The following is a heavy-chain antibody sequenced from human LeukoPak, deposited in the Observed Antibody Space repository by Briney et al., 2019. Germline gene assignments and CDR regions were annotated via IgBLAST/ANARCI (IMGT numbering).Heavy chain of an antibody. J-gene: IGHJ4*02. Sequence: ASVKVSCKASGYTFTGYYMRWVRQAPGQGLEWMGWINPNSGGTNYAQKFQGRVTMTRDTSISTAYMELSRLRSDDTAVYYCARDLIAAAGILDYWGQGTLVTVSS. CDR2: INPNSGGT. CDR1: GYTFTGYY. CDR3: ARDLIAAAGILDY. V-gene: IGHV1-2*02. D-gene: IGHD6-13*01.